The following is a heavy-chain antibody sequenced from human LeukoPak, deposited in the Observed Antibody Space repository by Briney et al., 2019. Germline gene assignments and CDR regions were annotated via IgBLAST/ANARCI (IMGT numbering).Heavy chain of an antibody. D-gene: IGHD2-2*01. J-gene: IGHJ3*02. CDR2: IRYDGSNK. CDR3: RGDIVVVPAAQWGGAFDI. Sequence: PGGSLRPSCAASGFTFSSYWMSWVRQGPGKGLGWVAFIRYDGSNKYYADSVKGRFTISRGNSKNTLYLQMNSLRAEDTAVYYCRGDIVVVPAAQWGGAFDIWGQGTMVTVSS. CDR1: GFTFSSYW. V-gene: IGHV3-30*02.